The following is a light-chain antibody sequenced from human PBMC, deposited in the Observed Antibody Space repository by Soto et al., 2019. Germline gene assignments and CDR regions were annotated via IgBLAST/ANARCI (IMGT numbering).Light chain of an antibody. CDR2: FGS. V-gene: IGKV2-28*01. CDR3: MEGLHCPLS. Sequence: VMTQSPLSLPVTPGEPASISCRSSQSLLHSNGYNYMSWYLQKPGQSPQLLIYFGSTRASGVPGSFSGSGSVTDFKPNIRRVEAEDVGVYYCMEGLHCPLSFGGGTKVEIK. CDR1: QSLLHSNGYNY. J-gene: IGKJ4*01.